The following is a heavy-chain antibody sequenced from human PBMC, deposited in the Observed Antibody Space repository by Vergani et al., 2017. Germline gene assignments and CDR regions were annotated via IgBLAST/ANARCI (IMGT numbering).Heavy chain of an antibody. V-gene: IGHV4-38-2*01. CDR2: IAQSGAT. CDR1: GYFISSGYY. D-gene: IGHD5-18*01. Sequence: QVQLQESGPGLVKTTETLSLTCAVSGYFISSGYYWAWIRQSPGQGLEWIGSIAQSGATYYKPSLKTRVTLSVDTSKNQFFLKMSTVTAADTAVYYCARVRYDSGSSYGTEALNYLDSWGQGTLVTVSS. CDR3: ARVRYDSGSSYGTEALNYLDS. J-gene: IGHJ4*02.